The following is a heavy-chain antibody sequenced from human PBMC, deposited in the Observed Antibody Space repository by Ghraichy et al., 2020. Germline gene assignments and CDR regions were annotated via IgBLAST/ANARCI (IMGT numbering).Heavy chain of an antibody. Sequence: GGSLRLSCAASGFTFKTYAMTWVRQAPGKGMEWVSGITGTSGITYYADSVKGRFTVSRDNSKNTLFLQMSSLRAEDTAVYYCAKGMFDGPAKRGFEMGKNFPTYYYGVDVWGRGTTVTVSS. CDR2: ITGTSGIT. D-gene: IGHD3-10*02. CDR1: GFTFKTYA. J-gene: IGHJ6*02. CDR3: AKGMFDGPAKRGFEMGKNFPTYYYGVDV. V-gene: IGHV3-23*01.